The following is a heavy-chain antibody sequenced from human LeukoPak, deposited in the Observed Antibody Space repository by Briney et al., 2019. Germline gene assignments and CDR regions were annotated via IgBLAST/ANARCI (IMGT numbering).Heavy chain of an antibody. CDR2: ISSSSSTI. J-gene: IGHJ4*02. D-gene: IGHD5-18*01. Sequence: GGSLRLSCAASGFTFSSYTVNWVRQAPGKGLEWVSYISSSSSTIYYADSVKGRFTISRDNAKNSLYLQMNSLRDEDTAVYYCARYVDTTMLTWGQGTLVTVSS. CDR3: ARYVDTTMLT. V-gene: IGHV3-48*02. CDR1: GFTFSSYT.